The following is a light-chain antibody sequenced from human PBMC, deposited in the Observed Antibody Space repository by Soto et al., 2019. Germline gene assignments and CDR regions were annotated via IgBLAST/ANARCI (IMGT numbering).Light chain of an antibody. CDR3: QSYDNSLSVYV. Sequence: QSALTQPPSVSGAPGQRVTISCTGSSSNIGAHYDVHWYQQLPGTAPKLLIYGNSNRPSGVPDRFSGSKSGTSASLAITGLQAEDEADYYCQSYDNSLSVYVFGTGTKLTV. J-gene: IGLJ1*01. V-gene: IGLV1-40*01. CDR1: SSNIGAHYD. CDR2: GNS.